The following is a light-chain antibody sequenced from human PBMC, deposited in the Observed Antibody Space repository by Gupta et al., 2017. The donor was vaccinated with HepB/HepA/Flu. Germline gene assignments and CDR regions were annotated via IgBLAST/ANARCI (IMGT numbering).Light chain of an antibody. CDR2: GAS. CDR3: QQENNCPCS. Sequence: EIVMTHSPSTLSVSPGERATLSCRASQSVSRNLAWYQQKPGQAPRLLIYGASTRANGVPARFSGSGCGTEFTLTISSRQSEDFAVYYCQQENNCPCSFGQGTKVEIK. V-gene: IGKV3-15*01. J-gene: IGKJ1*01. CDR1: QSVSRN.